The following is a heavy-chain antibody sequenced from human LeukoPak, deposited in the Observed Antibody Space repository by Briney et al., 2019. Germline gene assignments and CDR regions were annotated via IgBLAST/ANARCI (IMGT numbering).Heavy chain of an antibody. CDR3: ARGSYCSSTSCYLNAFDI. CDR1: GGSFSGYY. CDR2: INHSGSA. D-gene: IGHD2-2*01. J-gene: IGHJ3*02. V-gene: IGHV4-34*01. Sequence: SETLSLTCAVYGGSFSGYYWSWIRQPPGKGVEWVGEINHSGSANYNPYLKRRVTISVDTSKNQFSLKLSSVTAADTAVYYCARGSYCSSTSCYLNAFDIWGQGTMVTVSS.